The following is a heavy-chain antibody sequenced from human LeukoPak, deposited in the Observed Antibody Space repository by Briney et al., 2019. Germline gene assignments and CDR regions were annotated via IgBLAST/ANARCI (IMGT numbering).Heavy chain of an antibody. J-gene: IGHJ6*03. V-gene: IGHV1-8*01. CDR3: AKDGVVPAAKDMPYYYYYMDV. D-gene: IGHD2-2*01. CDR1: GYTFTSYD. Sequence: GASVKVSCKASGYTFTSYDINWVRQATGQGLEWMGWMNPNSGNTGYAQKFQGRVTMTRNTSISTAYMELNSLRAEDTAVYYCAKDGVVPAAKDMPYYYYYMDVWGKGTTVTVSS. CDR2: MNPNSGNT.